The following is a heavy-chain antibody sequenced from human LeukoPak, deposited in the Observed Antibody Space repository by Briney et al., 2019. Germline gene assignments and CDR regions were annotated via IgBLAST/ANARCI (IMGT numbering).Heavy chain of an antibody. Sequence: AGSLRLSCVASGFTFSNYAMSWVSQDPGEGLEWVSGIFGSTGSTYYADSVKGRVTISRDNSRSTVYLQMNSLRAEDTAVYYCAKDRTYYSDFTAYYFSPPLQHYWGQGTLVTVSS. CDR1: GFTFSNYA. V-gene: IGHV3-23*01. CDR2: IFGSTGST. CDR3: AKDRTYYSDFTAYYFSPPLQHY. J-gene: IGHJ4*02. D-gene: IGHD3-22*01.